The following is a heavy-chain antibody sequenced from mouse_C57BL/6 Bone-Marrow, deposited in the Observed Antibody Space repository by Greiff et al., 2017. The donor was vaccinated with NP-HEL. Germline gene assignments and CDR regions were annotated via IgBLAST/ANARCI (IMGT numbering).Heavy chain of an antibody. V-gene: IGHV1-82*01. CDR2: IYPGAGDT. CDR1: GYAFSSSW. CDR3: ASIYYGPGSWLAY. J-gene: IGHJ3*01. Sequence: QVQLQQSGPELVKPGASVKISCKASGYAFSSSWMNWVKQRPGKGLEWIGRIYPGAGDTHYNGKFKGKATLTADKYSSTAYMQLSSLTSEDSAVYFCASIYYGPGSWLAYWGQGTLVTVSA. D-gene: IGHD2-1*01.